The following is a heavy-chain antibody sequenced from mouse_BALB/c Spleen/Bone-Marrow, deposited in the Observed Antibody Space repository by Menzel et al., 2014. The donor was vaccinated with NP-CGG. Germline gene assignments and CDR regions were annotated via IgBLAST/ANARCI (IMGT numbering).Heavy chain of an antibody. CDR1: GYTFTNYW. V-gene: IGHV1-63*02. Sequence: QVQLKHSGAELVRPGTSVKISCKASGYTFTNYWLGWVRQRPGHGLEWIGDIYPGGGYTNYNEKFKGKATLTADTSSSTAYMQLSSLTSEDSAVYFCARRGTGVDYWGQGTTLTVSS. D-gene: IGHD4-1*01. CDR3: ARRGTGVDY. CDR2: IYPGGGYT. J-gene: IGHJ2*01.